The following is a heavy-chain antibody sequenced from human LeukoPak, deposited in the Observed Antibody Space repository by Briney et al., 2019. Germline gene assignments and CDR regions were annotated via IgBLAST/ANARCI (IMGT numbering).Heavy chain of an antibody. CDR3: ARSIMITSQFDY. D-gene: IGHD3-16*01. CDR1: GGSVSSGSYY. Sequence: SETLSLTCTVSGGSVSSGSYYWSWIRQPPGKGLEWIGYNYYSGSTNYNPSLKSRVTISVDTSKNQFSLKLSSVTAADTAVYYCARSIMITSQFDYWGQGTLVTVSS. CDR2: NYYSGST. J-gene: IGHJ4*02. V-gene: IGHV4-61*01.